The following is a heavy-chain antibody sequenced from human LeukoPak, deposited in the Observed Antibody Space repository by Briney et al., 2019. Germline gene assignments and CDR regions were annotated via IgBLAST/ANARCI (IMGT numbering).Heavy chain of an antibody. J-gene: IGHJ4*02. CDR1: GGSISSYY. Sequence: SETLSLTCTVSGGSISSYYWSWIRQHPGKGLEWIGYIYYSGTTYYNPSLKSRVTISVDTSKNQFSLELRSVTAADTAVYYCARRYCTRASCYFYFDYWGQGTLVTVSS. V-gene: IGHV4-59*06. CDR2: IYYSGTT. D-gene: IGHD2-2*01. CDR3: ARRYCTRASCYFYFDY.